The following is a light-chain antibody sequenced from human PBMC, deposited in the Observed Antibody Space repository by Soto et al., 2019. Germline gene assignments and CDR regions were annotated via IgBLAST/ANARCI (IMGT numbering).Light chain of an antibody. Sequence: EIVLTQSPATLSLSPGERATLSCRASQTVSSSYLAWYQQKPGQAPRLLIYGVSSRATGIPDRFSGSGSGTDFTLTISRLEPEDFAVYYCQQYGRTPPITFGQGTRLEIK. CDR3: QQYGRTPPIT. J-gene: IGKJ5*01. CDR1: QTVSSSY. CDR2: GVS. V-gene: IGKV3-20*01.